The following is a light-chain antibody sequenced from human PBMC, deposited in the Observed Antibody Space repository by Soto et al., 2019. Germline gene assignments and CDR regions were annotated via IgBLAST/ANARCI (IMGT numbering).Light chain of an antibody. Sequence: DIPMTQSPSSLSASVGDRVTITCRASQSISSSLNWYQQQPGKAPKLLIYGASSLQSGVPSRFSGSGSGTDFTLSISSLQPEDFAIYYCQQRDSTPLTFGGGTKLEIK. CDR2: GAS. J-gene: IGKJ4*01. CDR3: QQRDSTPLT. V-gene: IGKV1-39*01. CDR1: QSISSS.